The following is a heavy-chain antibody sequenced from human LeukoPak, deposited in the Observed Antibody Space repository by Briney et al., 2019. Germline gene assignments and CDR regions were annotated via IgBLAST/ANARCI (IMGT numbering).Heavy chain of an antibody. Sequence: SETLSLTCAVYGGSFSGYYWSWIRQPPGRGLEWIGEINHSGSSNYNPSLKSRVTISVDTSKNQFSLKLSSVTAADTAVYYCARGLIDGQNSHSLDYWGQGTLVTVSS. CDR2: INHSGSS. CDR1: GGSFSGYY. V-gene: IGHV4-34*01. J-gene: IGHJ4*02. D-gene: IGHD5-24*01. CDR3: ARGLIDGQNSHSLDY.